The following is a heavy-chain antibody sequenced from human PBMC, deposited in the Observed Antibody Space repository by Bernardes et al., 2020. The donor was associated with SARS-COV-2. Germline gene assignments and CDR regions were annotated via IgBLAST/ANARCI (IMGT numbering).Heavy chain of an antibody. CDR1: GYTLTELS. CDR3: ATDLPFPAMARFDY. V-gene: IGHV1-24*01. D-gene: IGHD5-18*01. J-gene: IGHJ4*02. CDR2: FDPEDGET. Sequence: ASVKVSCKVSGYTLTELSMHWVRQAPGKGLEWMGGFDPEDGETIYAQKFQVRVTMTEDTSTDTAYMELSSLRSEDTAVYYCATDLPFPAMARFDYWGQGTLVTVSS.